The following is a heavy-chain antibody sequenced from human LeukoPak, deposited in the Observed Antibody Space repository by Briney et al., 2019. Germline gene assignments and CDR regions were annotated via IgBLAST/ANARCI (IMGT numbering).Heavy chain of an antibody. CDR3: ARVGIGGDAFDI. CDR2: ISSSGSTI. V-gene: IGHV3-48*03. J-gene: IGHJ3*02. CDR1: GFTFSSYE. D-gene: IGHD2-15*01. Sequence: GGSLRLSCAASGFTFSSYEMNWVRQAPGKGLEWVSYISSSGSTIYYADSVKGRFTISRDNAKNSLYLQMNSLRAEDTAVYYCARVGIGGDAFDIWGQGTMVTVSS.